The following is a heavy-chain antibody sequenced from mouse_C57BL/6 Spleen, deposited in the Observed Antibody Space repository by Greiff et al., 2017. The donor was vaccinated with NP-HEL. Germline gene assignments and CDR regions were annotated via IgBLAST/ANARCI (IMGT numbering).Heavy chain of an antibody. CDR2: IYPGSGST. CDR1: GYTFTSYW. Sequence: QVQLQQPGAELVKPGASVKMSCKASGYTFTSYWITWVKQRPGQGLEWIGDIYPGSGSTNYNEKFKSKATLTVDTSSSTAYMQLSSLTSEDSAVYYCARGIITTVVATVYYFDYWGQGTTLTVSS. V-gene: IGHV1-55*01. D-gene: IGHD1-1*01. CDR3: ARGIITTVVATVYYFDY. J-gene: IGHJ2*01.